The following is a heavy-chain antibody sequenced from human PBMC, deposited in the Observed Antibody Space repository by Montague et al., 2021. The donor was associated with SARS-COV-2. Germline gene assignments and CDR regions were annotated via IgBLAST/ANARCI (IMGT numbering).Heavy chain of an antibody. V-gene: IGHV3-30*04. D-gene: IGHD1-26*01. Sequence: SLRLSCAASRPPFNGYAMHWVRQAPGKGLEWLTLISHDESNHRYADSVKGRFTISRDNSKNTLYLQMDSLRPEDTAVYYCAREGYRSGSFYIDYWGQGTLVTVSS. J-gene: IGHJ4*01. CDR2: ISHDESNH. CDR3: AREGYRSGSFYIDY. CDR1: RPPFNGYA.